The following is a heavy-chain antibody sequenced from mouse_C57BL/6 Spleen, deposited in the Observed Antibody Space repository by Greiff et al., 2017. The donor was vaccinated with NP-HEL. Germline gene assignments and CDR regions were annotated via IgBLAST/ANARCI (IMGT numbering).Heavy chain of an antibody. CDR3: ARPGDYDRRFAY. D-gene: IGHD2-4*01. CDR1: GFTFSDYG. V-gene: IGHV5-17*01. J-gene: IGHJ3*01. CDR2: ISSGSSTI. Sequence: EVMLVESGGGLVKPGGSLKLSCAASGFTFSDYGMHWVRQAPEKGLEWVAYISSGSSTIYYADTVKGRFTISRDNAKNTLFRQMTSLRSEDTAMYYCARPGDYDRRFAYWGQGTLVTVSA.